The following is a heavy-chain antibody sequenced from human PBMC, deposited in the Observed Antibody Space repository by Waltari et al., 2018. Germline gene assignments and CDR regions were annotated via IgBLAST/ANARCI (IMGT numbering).Heavy chain of an antibody. J-gene: IGHJ4*02. V-gene: IGHV3-49*04. CDR1: GFTFGDYA. CDR3: TRGAYDFWSGYLDY. Sequence: EVQLVESGGGLVQPGRSLRLSCTASGFTFGDYAMSWVRQAPGKGLEWAGFIRSKAYGGTTEYAASVKGRFTISRDESKSIAYLQMNSLKTEDTAVYYCTRGAYDFWSGYLDYWGQGTLVTVSS. D-gene: IGHD3-3*01. CDR2: IRSKAYGGTT.